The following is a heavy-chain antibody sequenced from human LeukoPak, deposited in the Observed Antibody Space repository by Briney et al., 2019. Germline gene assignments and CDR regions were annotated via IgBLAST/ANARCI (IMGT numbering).Heavy chain of an antibody. V-gene: IGHV3-49*04. J-gene: IGHJ6*04. Sequence: QSGGSLRLSCTASGFTFGDYSLSWVRQAPEKGLEWVGFIRRKGYGGTTEYAPSVKGRFIISRDDSKSTAYLQMNSLKTEDTAVYYCTRDHDFWSGPFDVWGKGTTVTVSS. CDR3: TRDHDFWSGPFDV. CDR2: IRRKGYGGTT. CDR1: GFTFGDYS. D-gene: IGHD3-3*01.